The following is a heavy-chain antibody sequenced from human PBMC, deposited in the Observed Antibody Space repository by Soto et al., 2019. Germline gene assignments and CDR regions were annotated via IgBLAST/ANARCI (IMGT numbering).Heavy chain of an antibody. CDR1: GFTFSSYG. J-gene: IGHJ4*02. CDR3: AKDSSLDGDYAGYYFDY. D-gene: IGHD4-17*01. CDR2: ILYDGSNK. V-gene: IGHV3-30*18. Sequence: PGGSLRLSCAASGFTFSSYGMHWVRQAPCKGLEWVAVILYDGSNKYYADSVKGRFTISRDNSKNTLYLQMNSLRAEDTDVYYCAKDSSLDGDYAGYYFDYWGQGTLVTVSS.